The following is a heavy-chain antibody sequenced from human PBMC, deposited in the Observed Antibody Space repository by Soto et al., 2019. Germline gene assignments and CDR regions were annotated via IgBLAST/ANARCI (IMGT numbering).Heavy chain of an antibody. D-gene: IGHD3-22*01. Sequence: GGSLRLSCAASGFTFSSYAMSWVRQAPGKGLEWVSAISGSGGSTYYADSVKGRFTISRDNSKNTLYLQMNSLRAEDTAVYYCASHYYDSSGYYYYFDYWGQGTLVTVSS. CDR1: GFTFSSYA. J-gene: IGHJ4*02. V-gene: IGHV3-23*01. CDR2: ISGSGGST. CDR3: ASHYYDSSGYYYYFDY.